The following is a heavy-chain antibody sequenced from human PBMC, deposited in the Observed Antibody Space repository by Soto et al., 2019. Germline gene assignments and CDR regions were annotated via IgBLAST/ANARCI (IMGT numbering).Heavy chain of an antibody. CDR2: ITPSGDAT. D-gene: IGHD3-10*01. J-gene: IGHJ4*02. CDR3: AKMVPRSGNKSYIDYSDY. Sequence: EVQVLESGGGLVQPGGSLRLSCAASGFTFSNFAMSWVRQLPGKGLEWVSGITPSGDATYYADSMGGRFTISRANSKSTPYLQMDSLRAENTAVYYCAKMVPRSGNKSYIDYSDYWRQGTLVTVSS. V-gene: IGHV3-23*01. CDR1: GFTFSNFA.